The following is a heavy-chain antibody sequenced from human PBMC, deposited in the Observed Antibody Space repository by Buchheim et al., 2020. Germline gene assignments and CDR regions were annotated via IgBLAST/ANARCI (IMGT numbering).Heavy chain of an antibody. V-gene: IGHV3-48*01. CDR2: ISSSSSTI. J-gene: IGHJ5*02. Sequence: EVQLVESGGGLVQPGGSLRLSCAASGFTFSSYSMNWVRQAPGKGLEWVSYISSSSSTIYYADSVKGRFTISRDNAKNSLYLQMNSLRAEDTAVYYCARGSDRIAAAYNWFDPWGQGTL. D-gene: IGHD6-13*01. CDR1: GFTFSSYS. CDR3: ARGSDRIAAAYNWFDP.